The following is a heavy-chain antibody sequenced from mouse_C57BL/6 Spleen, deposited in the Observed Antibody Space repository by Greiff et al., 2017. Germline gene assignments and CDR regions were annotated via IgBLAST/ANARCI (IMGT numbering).Heavy chain of an antibody. CDR3: AWMGGSTPDYLYFDV. CDR1: GFTFSDYG. CDR2: ISSGSSTI. J-gene: IGHJ1*03. V-gene: IGHV5-17*01. D-gene: IGHD1-1*01. Sequence: EVQVVESGGGLVKPGGSLKLSCAASGFTFSDYGMHWVRQAPEEGLEWVAYISSGSSTIYYADTVKGRFTISRDNAKNTLFLQMTSLRSEDTAMDYGAWMGGSTPDYLYFDVWGTGTTVTGSS.